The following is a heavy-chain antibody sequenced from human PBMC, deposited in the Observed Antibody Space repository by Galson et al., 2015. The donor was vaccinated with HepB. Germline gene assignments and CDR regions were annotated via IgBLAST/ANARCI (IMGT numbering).Heavy chain of an antibody. D-gene: IGHD2-2*03. V-gene: IGHV4-31*03. CDR1: GGSISSGGYY. CDR2: IYYSGST. CDR3: ARGNPVDIVVVPAAIPFDY. Sequence: TLSLTCTVSGGSISSGGYYWSWIRQHPGKGLEWIGYIYYSGSTYNNPSLKSRVTISIDRSKNQFSLKLSSVTAADTAVYYCARGNPVDIVVVPAAIPFDYWGQGTLVTVSS. J-gene: IGHJ4*02.